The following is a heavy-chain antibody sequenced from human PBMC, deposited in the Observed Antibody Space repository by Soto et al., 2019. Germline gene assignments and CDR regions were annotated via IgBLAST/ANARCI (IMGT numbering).Heavy chain of an antibody. Sequence: ASVKVSCKASGYIVTSYGISWVRQAPGQGLEWMGWISGYNGNTNYAQMLQGRVTITRDTSASTAYVELSSLRSEDTAVYYCARDNAVLRFLEWSSGGMDVWGQGTTVTV. V-gene: IGHV1-18*01. CDR3: ARDNAVLRFLEWSSGGMDV. D-gene: IGHD3-3*01. J-gene: IGHJ6*02. CDR1: GYIVTSYG. CDR2: ISGYNGNT.